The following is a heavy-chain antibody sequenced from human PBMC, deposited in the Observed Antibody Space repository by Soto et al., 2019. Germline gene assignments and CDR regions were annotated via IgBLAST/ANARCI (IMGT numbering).Heavy chain of an antibody. V-gene: IGHV1-3*01. CDR2: INAGNGNT. D-gene: IGHD3-22*01. J-gene: IGHJ4*02. CDR3: ARVYYYYDSSGYLSPYYFDY. CDR1: GYTFTSYA. Sequence: ASVKVSCKASGYTFTSYAMHWVRQAPGQRLEWMGWINAGNGNTKYSQKFQGRVTITRDTSASTAYMELSSLRSEDTAVYYCARVYYYYDSSGYLSPYYFDYWGQGALVTVSS.